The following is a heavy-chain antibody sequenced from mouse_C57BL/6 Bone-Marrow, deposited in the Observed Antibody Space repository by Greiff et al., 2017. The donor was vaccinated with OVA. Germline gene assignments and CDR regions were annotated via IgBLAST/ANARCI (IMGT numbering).Heavy chain of an antibody. J-gene: IGHJ4*01. CDR3: ARAPLWPHMMDY. V-gene: IGHV1-69*01. D-gene: IGHD1-1*01. Sequence: QVQLKQPGAELVMPGASVKLSCKASGYTFTSYWMHWVKQRPGQGLEWIGEIDPSDRYTNYNQKFKGKSTLTVDKSSSTAYMQLSSLTSEDSAVDYCARAPLWPHMMDYWGQGTSVTVSA. CDR2: IDPSDRYT. CDR1: GYTFTSYW.